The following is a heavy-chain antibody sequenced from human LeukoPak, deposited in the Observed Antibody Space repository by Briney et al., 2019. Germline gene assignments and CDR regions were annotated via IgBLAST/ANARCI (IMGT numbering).Heavy chain of an antibody. D-gene: IGHD3-16*01. CDR2: IYSDHSGGST. CDR1: GLTVSSNY. Sequence: GGSLRLSCAASGLTVSSNYMTWVRQAPGKGLEWVSVIYSDHSGGSTYYTDSVQDRFTFSRDNSNNMLYLQMNSLRAEDTAVYYCARNRWGRSMDVWGQGTAVTVSS. CDR3: ARNRWGRSMDV. V-gene: IGHV3-66*01. J-gene: IGHJ6*02.